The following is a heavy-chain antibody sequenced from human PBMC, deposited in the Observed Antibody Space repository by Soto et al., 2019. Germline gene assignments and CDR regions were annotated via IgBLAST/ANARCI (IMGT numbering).Heavy chain of an antibody. CDR2: ISGGGGSSSTI. CDR3: ARVAGVGGQDEY. CDR1: GFTFRSYD. Sequence: EVQLVESGGGLVQPGGSLRLSCAVSGFTFRSYDMNWVRQAPGKGLEWVSYISGGGGSSSTIYYADSVKGRFTISREKAKNSLYLQMNSLRDEDTAVYCCARVAGVGGQDEYWGQGTLVTVSS. V-gene: IGHV3-48*02. D-gene: IGHD1-26*01. J-gene: IGHJ4*02.